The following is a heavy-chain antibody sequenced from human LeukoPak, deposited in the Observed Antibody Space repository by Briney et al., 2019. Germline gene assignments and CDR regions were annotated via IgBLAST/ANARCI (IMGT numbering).Heavy chain of an antibody. D-gene: IGHD3-3*01. V-gene: IGHV4-59*01. CDR2: IYYSGRT. Sequence: PSETLSLTCTVSGVSISSKYWSWIRQPPGKGLEWIGYIYYSGRTNYNPSLKSRDNITEDKSKNQFSLKLSSVTAADTAVYYCARSRSIVSGYIYYWGQGTLVTVSS. J-gene: IGHJ4*02. CDR1: GVSISSKY. CDR3: ARSRSIVSGYIYY.